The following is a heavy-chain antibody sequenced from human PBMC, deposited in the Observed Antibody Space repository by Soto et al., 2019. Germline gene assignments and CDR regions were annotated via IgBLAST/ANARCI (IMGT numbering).Heavy chain of an antibody. V-gene: IGHV4-31*03. Sequence: SETLSLTCTVSGGSISSGGYYWSWIRQHPGKGLEWIGYIYYSGSTYYNPSLKSRVTISVDTSKNQFSLKLSSVTAADTAVYYCASTQGYCSGGCCNKGVSTGCFDPWGQGTLVTLSS. CDR3: ASTQGYCSGGCCNKGVSTGCFDP. J-gene: IGHJ5*02. CDR2: IYYSGST. D-gene: IGHD2-15*01. CDR1: GGSISSGGYY.